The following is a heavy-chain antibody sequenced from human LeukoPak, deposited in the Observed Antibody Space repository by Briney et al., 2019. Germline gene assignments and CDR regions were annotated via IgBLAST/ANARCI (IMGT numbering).Heavy chain of an antibody. CDR2: INYSGST. Sequence: PSETLSLTCTVSGGSISSSSYYWGWIRQSPGKELEWIGSINYSGSTYYNPSLKSRVTISVDTSKNQVSLKLSSVTAADTGIYYCTRLLYDRSGYYYFDYWGQGTLVTVSS. CDR1: GGSISSSSYY. CDR3: TRLLYDRSGYYYFDY. V-gene: IGHV4-39*01. J-gene: IGHJ4*02. D-gene: IGHD3-22*01.